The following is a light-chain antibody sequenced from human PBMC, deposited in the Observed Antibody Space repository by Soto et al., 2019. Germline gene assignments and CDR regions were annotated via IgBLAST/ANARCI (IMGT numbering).Light chain of an antibody. CDR2: SNN. Sequence: QSVLTQPPSVSGTPGQRVTISCSGSSSNIGVNTVNWYQQLPGTAPKVLISSNNQRPSGVPDRFSGSKSGTSAFLAISGLQSEDEAEYICAAWDDSLNGVVFGGGTKLTVL. CDR3: AAWDDSLNGVV. V-gene: IGLV1-44*01. CDR1: SSNIGVNT. J-gene: IGLJ3*02.